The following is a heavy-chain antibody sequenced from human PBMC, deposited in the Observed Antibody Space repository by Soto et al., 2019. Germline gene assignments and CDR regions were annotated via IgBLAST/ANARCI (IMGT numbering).Heavy chain of an antibody. CDR2: ISASGDGT. J-gene: IGHJ5*01. CDR3: EKRGARSGWLWST. Sequence: EVQLLESGGDLVQPGGSLRLSRAASAFSFSNYVMSWVRQAQGKGLEWVSSISASGDGTYYADFVKGRFTISRDNPKNTLYLAMSSLKAEDTALYYCEKRGARSGWLWSTWGQGTLVTVSS. V-gene: IGHV3-23*01. D-gene: IGHD6-19*01. CDR1: AFSFSNYV.